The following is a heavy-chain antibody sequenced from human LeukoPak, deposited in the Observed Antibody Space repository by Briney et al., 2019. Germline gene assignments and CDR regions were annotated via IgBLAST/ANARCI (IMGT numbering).Heavy chain of an antibody. CDR2: INPSGGST. CDR1: GYTFTSYY. CDR3: ARDGVDFKWTY. J-gene: IGHJ4*02. D-gene: IGHD1-26*01. Sequence: ASAKVSCKASGYTFTSYYMHWVRQAPGQGLEWMGIINPSGGSTSYAQKFRGRVTMTRDTSTSTVYMELSSLRSEDTAVYYCARDGVDFKWTYWGQGTLVTVSS. V-gene: IGHV1-46*01.